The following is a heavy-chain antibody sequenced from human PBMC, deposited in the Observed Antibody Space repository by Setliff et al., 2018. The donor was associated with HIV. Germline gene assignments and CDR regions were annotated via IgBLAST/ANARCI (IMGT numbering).Heavy chain of an antibody. CDR3: AREPIGGDDAFDI. Sequence: GASVKVSCKASGYTFTSYAIHWVRQAPGQRLEWMGWINPGNGNTKYSQKFQGRVTITRDTSATTAYMELSSLRSEDTAIFYCAREPIGGDDAFDIWGQGTMVTVSS. CDR2: INPGNGNT. D-gene: IGHD2-21*02. J-gene: IGHJ3*02. CDR1: GYTFTSYA. V-gene: IGHV1-3*01.